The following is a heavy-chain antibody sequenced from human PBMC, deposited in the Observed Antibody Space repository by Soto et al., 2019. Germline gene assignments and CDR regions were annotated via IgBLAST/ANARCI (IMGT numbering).Heavy chain of an antibody. CDR3: VSAAKWELLFDY. Sequence: SETLSLTCTVSGGSISSGDYYWSWIRQPPGKGLEWIGYIYYSGSTYYNPSLKSRVTISVDTSKNQFSLKLFSVTAADTAVYYCVSAAKWELLFDYWGQGTQVTVSS. CDR2: IYYSGST. J-gene: IGHJ4*02. D-gene: IGHD1-26*01. V-gene: IGHV4-30-4*01. CDR1: GGSISSGDYY.